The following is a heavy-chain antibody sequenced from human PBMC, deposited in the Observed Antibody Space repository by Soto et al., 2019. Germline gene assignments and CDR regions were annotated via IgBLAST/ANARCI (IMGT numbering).Heavy chain of an antibody. Sequence: PGGSLRLSWTASGFTISSYSMSWVSQAKGKGLEWVSSISSSSSYIYYADSVKGRFTISRDNAKNSLYLQMNSLRAEDTAVYYCARRKKDGTANGYCSGGSCYYLDYWGQGTLVTVSS. D-gene: IGHD2-15*01. CDR2: ISSSSSYI. V-gene: IGHV3-21*01. J-gene: IGHJ4*02. CDR3: ARRKKDGTANGYCSGGSCYYLDY. CDR1: GFTISSYS.